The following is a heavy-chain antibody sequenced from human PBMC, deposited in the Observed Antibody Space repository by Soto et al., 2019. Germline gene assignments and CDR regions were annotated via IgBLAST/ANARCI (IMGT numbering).Heavy chain of an antibody. V-gene: IGHV5-51*01. CDR1: GYSFTSHW. CDR2: IYPDDSDT. D-gene: IGHD6-13*01. CDR3: ARHMEAAAGQFYYYYGMDV. Sequence: PGESLKISCKGSGYSFTSHWIGWVRQMSGKALEWMGTIYPDDSDTRYSPSFQGQVTISADKSISTAYLQWSSLKASDTATYYCARHMEAAAGQFYYYYGMDVWGQGTTVTVSS. J-gene: IGHJ6*02.